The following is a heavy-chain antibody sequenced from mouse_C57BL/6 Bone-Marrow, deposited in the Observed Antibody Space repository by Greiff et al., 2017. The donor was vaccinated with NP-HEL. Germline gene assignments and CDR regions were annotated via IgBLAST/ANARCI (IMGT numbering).Heavy chain of an antibody. CDR1: GYTFTTYP. V-gene: IGHV1-47*01. CDR3: ASLHYYGSLYFDY. CDR2: FHPYNDDT. D-gene: IGHD1-1*01. Sequence: VQLQQSGAELVKPGASVKMSCKASGYTFTTYPIEWMKQNPGQSLEWIGNFHPYNDDTKYNEKFKGKATLTVAKSSSTVSLKLSRLTSDDSAVDYCASLHYYGSLYFDYWGQGTTLTVSA. J-gene: IGHJ2*01.